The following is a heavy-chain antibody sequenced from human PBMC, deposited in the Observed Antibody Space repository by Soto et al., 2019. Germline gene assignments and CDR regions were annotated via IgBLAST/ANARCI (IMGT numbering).Heavy chain of an antibody. V-gene: IGHV3-23*01. CDR3: VKVARSSESGY. CDR1: GFTFSNYA. D-gene: IGHD6-19*01. Sequence: GGSLRLSCAASGFTFSNYAMSWVRQAPGKGLQWVSGISGSGGSTFYADSVKGRFTISRDNSKNTMSLQMNVLTAEDTAVYYCVKVARSSESGYWGQGTLVTVSS. J-gene: IGHJ4*02. CDR2: ISGSGGST.